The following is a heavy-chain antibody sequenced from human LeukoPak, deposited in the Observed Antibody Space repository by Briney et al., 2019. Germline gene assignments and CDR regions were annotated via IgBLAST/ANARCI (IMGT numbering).Heavy chain of an antibody. J-gene: IGHJ3*02. D-gene: IGHD7-27*01. CDR1: GGSISSGGYY. CDR3: ARDPQLGIGRPSDDFDI. CDR2: IYYNGNT. Sequence: SETRSLTCTVSGGSISSGGYYWSWIRQHPGKGLEWLGYIYYNGNTYYNPSLKGRVTISLDTSKKQFSLTVRSVTAADTAIYYCARDPQLGIGRPSDDFDIWGQGTMVTVSS. V-gene: IGHV4-31*03.